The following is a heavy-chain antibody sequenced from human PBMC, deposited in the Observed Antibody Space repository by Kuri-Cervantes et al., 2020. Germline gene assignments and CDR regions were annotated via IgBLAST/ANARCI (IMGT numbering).Heavy chain of an antibody. CDR1: DNSINNYY. CDR2: IYTNGRT. J-gene: IGHJ5*02. V-gene: IGHV4-4*07. D-gene: IGHD5-24*01. Sequence: SETLSLTCSVSDNSINNYYWSWVRQPAGKGLEWIGRIYTNGRTDYTSSLKSRVTVSIDTSKNQFSLRLSSVTAADTAVYYCATMSGGESYKDDWFDPWGQGTLVTVSS. CDR3: ATMSGGESYKDDWFDP.